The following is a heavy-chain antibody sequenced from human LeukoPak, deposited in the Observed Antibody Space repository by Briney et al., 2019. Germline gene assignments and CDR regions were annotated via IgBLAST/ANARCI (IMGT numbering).Heavy chain of an antibody. CDR3: VKDLQWLVFDY. CDR1: GFTFSSYA. D-gene: IGHD6-19*01. V-gene: IGHV3-23*01. CDR2: ISGSGGST. J-gene: IGHJ4*02. Sequence: GSLRLSSAASGFTFSSYAMSWVRQAPGKGLEWVSAISGSGGSTYYADSVKGRFTISRDNSKNTLYLQLNSLRAEDTAVYYCVKDLQWLVFDYWGQGTLVTVSS.